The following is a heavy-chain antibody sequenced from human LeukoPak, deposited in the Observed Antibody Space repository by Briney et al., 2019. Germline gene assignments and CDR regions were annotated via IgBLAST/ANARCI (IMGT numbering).Heavy chain of an antibody. Sequence: PGGSLRLSCAASGFTFSTYEMNWGRQAPGKGLEWVSYISSSGTTIHYADSVKGRFTISRDNAKNSVYLQMNSLRVEDTAVYYCARVRYQTADYWGEGTLATVSS. CDR2: ISSSGTTI. CDR3: ARVRYQTADY. CDR1: GFTFSTYE. D-gene: IGHD3-16*02. J-gene: IGHJ4*02. V-gene: IGHV3-48*03.